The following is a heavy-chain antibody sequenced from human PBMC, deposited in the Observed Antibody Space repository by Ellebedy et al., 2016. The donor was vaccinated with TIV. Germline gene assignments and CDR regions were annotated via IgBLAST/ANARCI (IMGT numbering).Heavy chain of an antibody. D-gene: IGHD6-13*01. CDR3: ARVVWQQPVSYAFDI. CDR1: GGSISSYY. V-gene: IGHV4-59*01. J-gene: IGHJ3*02. Sequence: MPSETLSLTCTVSGGSISSYYWSWIRQPPGKGLEWIGYIYYSGSTNYNPSLKSRVTISLDTSKNQLSLKLSSVTAADTAVYYCARVVWQQPVSYAFDIWGQGTMVTVSS. CDR2: IYYSGST.